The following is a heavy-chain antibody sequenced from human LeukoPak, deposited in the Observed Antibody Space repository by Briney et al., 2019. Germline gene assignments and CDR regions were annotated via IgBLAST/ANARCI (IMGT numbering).Heavy chain of an antibody. CDR3: ARHSGPYTSSWFDY. CDR2: IYYSGST. CDR1: GGSISSSSFY. J-gene: IGHJ4*02. V-gene: IGHV4-39*01. Sequence: SETLSLTCTVSGGSISSSSFYWGWIRQPPGKGLEWIGSIYYSGSTYYNPSLKSRVTISVDTSKNQFSLKLSSVTATDTAVYNCARHSGPYTSSWFDYWGQGTLVTVSS. D-gene: IGHD6-13*01.